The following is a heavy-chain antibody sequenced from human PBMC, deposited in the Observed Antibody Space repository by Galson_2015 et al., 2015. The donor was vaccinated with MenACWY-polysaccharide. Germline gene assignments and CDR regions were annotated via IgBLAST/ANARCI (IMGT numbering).Heavy chain of an antibody. CDR1: GFTISSYS. D-gene: IGHD5-12*01. J-gene: IGHJ4*02. Sequence: SLRLSCAASGFTISSYSTNWVRQAPGKGLEWVSSISSSSSYIYYADSVKGRFTISRDNAKNSLYLQMNSLRAEDTAVYYCAKDQGKGDGGYGDYWGQGTLVTVSS. CDR3: AKDQGKGDGGYGDY. CDR2: ISSSSSYI. V-gene: IGHV3-21*01.